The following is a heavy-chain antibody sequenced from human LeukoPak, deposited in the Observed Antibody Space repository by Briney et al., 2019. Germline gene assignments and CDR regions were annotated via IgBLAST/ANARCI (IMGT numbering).Heavy chain of an antibody. J-gene: IGHJ6*04. CDR1: GYTLTELS. CDR2: FDPEDGET. V-gene: IGHV1-24*01. D-gene: IGHD6-13*01. Sequence: ASVKVSCKVSGYTLTELSMHWVRQAPGKGLEWMGGFDPEDGETTYAQKFQGRVTMTEDTSTDTAYMELSSLRSEDTAVYYCTAAGTGYYGMDVWGKGTTVTVSS. CDR3: TAAGTGYYGMDV.